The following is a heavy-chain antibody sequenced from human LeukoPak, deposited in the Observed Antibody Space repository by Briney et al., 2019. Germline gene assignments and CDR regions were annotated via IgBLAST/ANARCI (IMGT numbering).Heavy chain of an antibody. CDR1: GFTFSNAW. D-gene: IGHD5-18*01. CDR3: TTLGGYGYILDY. V-gene: IGHV3-15*07. CDR2: IKSKTDGGTT. Sequence: KTGGSLRLSCAASGFTFSNAWMNWVRQAPGKGLEWVGRIKSKTDGGTTDYAAPVKGRFTISRDDSKNTLYLQMNSLKTEDTAVYYRTTLGGYGYILDYWGQGTLVTVSS. J-gene: IGHJ4*02.